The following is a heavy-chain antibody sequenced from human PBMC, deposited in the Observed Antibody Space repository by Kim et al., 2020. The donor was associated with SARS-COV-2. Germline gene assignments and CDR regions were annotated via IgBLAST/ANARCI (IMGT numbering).Heavy chain of an antibody. CDR3: ARGGWLGENDY. CDR2: T. D-gene: IGHD6-19*01. Sequence: TNSNPSLRSRGTISVDTSKTQFSLKLSSVTAADTAVYYCARGGWLGENDYWGQGTLVTVSS. V-gene: IGHV4-59*09. J-gene: IGHJ4*02.